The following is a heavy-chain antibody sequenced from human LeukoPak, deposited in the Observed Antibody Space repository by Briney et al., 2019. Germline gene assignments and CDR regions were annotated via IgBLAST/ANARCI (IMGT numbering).Heavy chain of an antibody. CDR3: ARERYDFWSGYSPFDY. V-gene: IGHV4-30-4*01. J-gene: IGHJ4*02. Sequence: SETLSLTCTVSGGSISSGDYYWSWIRQPPRKGLEWIGYIYYSGSTYYNPSLKSRVTISVDTSKNQFSLKLSSVTAADTAVYYCARERYDFWSGYSPFDYWGQGTLVTVSS. CDR1: GGSISSGDYY. CDR2: IYYSGST. D-gene: IGHD3-3*01.